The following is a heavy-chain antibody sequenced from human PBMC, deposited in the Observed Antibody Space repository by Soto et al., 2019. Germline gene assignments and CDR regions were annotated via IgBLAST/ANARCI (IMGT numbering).Heavy chain of an antibody. CDR2: ISSDGATI. D-gene: IGHD2-21*01. CDR1: GFTVSSYA. CDR3: VRVGIVARPY. Sequence: PGGPLRLSSAASGFTVSSYAISWVRQARGQGLEWVSSISSDGATIYYADSVKGRFTISRDNDKNLLYLQMNSLKGEDTATYYCVRVGIVARPYWGQGTPVTVSS. V-gene: IGHV3-48*03. J-gene: IGHJ4*02.